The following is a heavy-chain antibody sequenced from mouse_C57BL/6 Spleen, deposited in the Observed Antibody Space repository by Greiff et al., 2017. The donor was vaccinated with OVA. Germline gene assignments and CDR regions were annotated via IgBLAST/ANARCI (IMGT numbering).Heavy chain of an antibody. V-gene: IGHV2-5*01. D-gene: IGHD3-2*02. J-gene: IGHJ4*01. Sequence: VKLVESGPGLVQPSQSLSITCTVSGFSLTSYGVHWVRQSPGKGLEWLGVIWRGGSTDYNAAFMSRLSITKDNSKSQVFFKMNSLQADDTAIYYCAKTAQATGMMDYWGQGTSVTVSS. CDR2: IWRGGST. CDR3: AKTAQATGMMDY. CDR1: GFSLTSYG.